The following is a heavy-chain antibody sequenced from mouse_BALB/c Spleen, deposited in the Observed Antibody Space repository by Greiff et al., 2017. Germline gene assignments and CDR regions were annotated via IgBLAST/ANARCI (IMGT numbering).Heavy chain of an antibody. J-gene: IGHJ1*01. Sequence: QVQLQQSGPELVKPGASVKMSCKASGYTFTDYVISWVKQRTGQGLEWIGEIYPGSGSTYYNEKFKGKATLTADKSSNTAYMQLSSLTSEDSAVYFCARSDYGNPYWYFDVWGAGTTVTVSS. V-gene: IGHV1-77*01. CDR1: GYTFTDYV. D-gene: IGHD2-1*01. CDR3: ARSDYGNPYWYFDV. CDR2: IYPGSGST.